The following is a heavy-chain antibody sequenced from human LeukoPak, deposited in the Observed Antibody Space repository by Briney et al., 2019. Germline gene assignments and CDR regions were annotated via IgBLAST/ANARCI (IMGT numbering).Heavy chain of an antibody. J-gene: IGHJ6*03. Sequence: GGSLRLSCAASGFTFSSYWMSWVRQAPGKGLEWVANIKQDGSEKYYVDSVKGRFTISRDNAKNSLNLQMNSLRAEDTAVYYCARELIMTTVTINYYYYMDVWGKGTTVTVSS. CDR2: IKQDGSEK. D-gene: IGHD4-17*01. CDR3: ARELIMTTVTINYYYYMDV. V-gene: IGHV3-7*01. CDR1: GFTFSSYW.